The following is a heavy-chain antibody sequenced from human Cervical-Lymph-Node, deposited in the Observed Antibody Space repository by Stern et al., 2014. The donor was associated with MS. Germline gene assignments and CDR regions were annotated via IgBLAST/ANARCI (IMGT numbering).Heavy chain of an antibody. V-gene: IGHV2-5*02. J-gene: IGHJ3*02. CDR3: AHRPPRRIAVADDAFDI. CDR1: GFSLSTS. D-gene: IGHD6-19*01. CDR2: YWDDDK. Sequence: QITLKESGPTLVKPTQTLTLTCTFSGFSLSTSTHYWDDDKRYSPSLKSRLTITKDTSKNQVVLTMTNMDPVDTATYYCAHRPPRRIAVADDAFDIWGQGTMVTVSS.